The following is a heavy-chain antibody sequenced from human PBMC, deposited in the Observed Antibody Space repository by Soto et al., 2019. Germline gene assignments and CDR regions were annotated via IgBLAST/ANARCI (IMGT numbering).Heavy chain of an antibody. V-gene: IGHV3-23*04. CDR2: ISGSGGST. CDR1: GFTFSNAW. Sequence: EVQLVESGGGLVKPGGSLRLSCAASGFTFSNAWMSWVRQAPGKGLEWVSAISGSGGSTYYADSVKGRFTISRDNSKNTLYLQMNSLRAEDTAVYYCAKDRSPVWGSYRAWWYWGQGTLVTVSS. D-gene: IGHD3-16*02. CDR3: AKDRSPVWGSYRAWWY. J-gene: IGHJ4*02.